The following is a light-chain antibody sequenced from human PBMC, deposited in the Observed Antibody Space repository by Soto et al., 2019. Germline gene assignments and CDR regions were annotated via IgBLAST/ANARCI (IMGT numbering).Light chain of an antibody. V-gene: IGKV3-15*01. CDR2: GAS. CDR1: QTVSSN. Sequence: IMMTQSPATLSVSPGERATLSCRASQTVSSNLAWYHQKPGQAPRLLIYGASTRATGTPARFSGSGSGTEFTLTISSLQSEDFAVYYCQQYYNWITFGQGTRLEIK. J-gene: IGKJ5*01. CDR3: QQYYNWIT.